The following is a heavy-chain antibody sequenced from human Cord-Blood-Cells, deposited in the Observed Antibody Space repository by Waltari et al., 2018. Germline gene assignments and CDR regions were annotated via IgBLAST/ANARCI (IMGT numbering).Heavy chain of an antibody. CDR2: INHSGST. D-gene: IGHD3-10*01. J-gene: IGHJ2*01. V-gene: IGHV4-34*01. CDR1: GGSFSGYY. Sequence: QVQLQQWGAGLLKPSETLSLTCAVYGGSFSGYYWSWIRQPPGKGLEWIGEINHSGSTNYNPSLKSRVTISVDTSKNQFSLKLSSVTAADTAVYYCARKGRIRGVIITSWYFDLWGRGTLVTVSS. CDR3: ARKGRIRGVIITSWYFDL.